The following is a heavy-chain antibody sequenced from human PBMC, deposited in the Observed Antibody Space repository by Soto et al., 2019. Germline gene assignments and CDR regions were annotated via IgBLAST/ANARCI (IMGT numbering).Heavy chain of an antibody. Sequence: SQTLSLTCAISGDSVSSNSAAWNWIRPSPSRGLEWLGRTYYRSKWYNDYAVSVKSRITINPDTSKNQFSLQLNSVTPEDTAVYYSARGRYYDFWSEECYYYGMDICGQGPTLTVSS. CDR1: GDSVSSNSAA. CDR3: ARGRYYDFWSEECYYYGMDI. D-gene: IGHD3-3*01. CDR2: TYYRSKWYN. J-gene: IGHJ6*02. V-gene: IGHV6-1*01.